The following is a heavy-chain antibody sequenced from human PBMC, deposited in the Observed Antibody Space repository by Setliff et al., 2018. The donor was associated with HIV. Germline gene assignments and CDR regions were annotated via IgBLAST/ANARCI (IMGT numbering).Heavy chain of an antibody. D-gene: IGHD2-15*01. CDR3: ARDSPADGGNPGRFQR. J-gene: IGHJ1*01. CDR1: AGSIRSSTYY. Sequence: SETLSLTCTVSAGSIRSSTYYWAWIRQPPGKGLEWIGTIYYSGSTYYNPSLKSRATISVDMSKNQFSLKLTSVTAADTAMYFCARDSPADGGNPGRFQRWGQGTLVTVSS. CDR2: IYYSGST. V-gene: IGHV4-39*02.